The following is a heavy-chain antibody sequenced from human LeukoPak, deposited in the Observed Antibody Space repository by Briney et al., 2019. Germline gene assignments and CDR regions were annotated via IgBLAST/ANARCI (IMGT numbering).Heavy chain of an antibody. Sequence: GGSLKLSCAASGFTFSGSAMHWVRQASGKGLEWVGRIRSKANNYATAYAASVKGRFTISRDDSKNTAYLQMNSLKTEDTAVYYCTTDRDGYNYGYWGQGTLVTVSS. D-gene: IGHD5-24*01. J-gene: IGHJ4*02. CDR2: IRSKANNYAT. CDR3: TTDRDGYNYGY. V-gene: IGHV3-73*01. CDR1: GFTFSGSA.